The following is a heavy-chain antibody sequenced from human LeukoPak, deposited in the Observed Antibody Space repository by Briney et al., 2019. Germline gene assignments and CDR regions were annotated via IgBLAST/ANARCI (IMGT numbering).Heavy chain of an antibody. J-gene: IGHJ1*01. CDR3: ARQGSSWYFEYFQH. CDR1: GGSISSSRNY. CDR2: IHYSGST. D-gene: IGHD6-13*01. Sequence: KPSETLSLTCTVSGGSISSSRNYWGWIRQPPGKRLEWIGSIHYSGSTYYSPSLKSRVTISVDMSKNQFSLKLTSVTAADTAVYYCARQGSSWYFEYFQHWGQGTLVTVSS. V-gene: IGHV4-39*01.